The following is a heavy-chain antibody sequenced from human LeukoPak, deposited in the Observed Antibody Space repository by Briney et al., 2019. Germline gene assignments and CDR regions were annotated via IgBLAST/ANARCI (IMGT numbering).Heavy chain of an antibody. Sequence: GGSLRLSCAASGFTFSSYSMNWVRQAPGKGLEWVSSISSSSSYIYYADSVKGRFTISRDNAKNSLYLQMNSLRAEDTAVYYCARDDVVVVAATYYYYGTDVWGKGTTVTVSS. V-gene: IGHV3-21*01. CDR2: ISSSSSYI. D-gene: IGHD2-15*01. J-gene: IGHJ6*04. CDR3: ARDDVVVVAATYYYYGTDV. CDR1: GFTFSSYS.